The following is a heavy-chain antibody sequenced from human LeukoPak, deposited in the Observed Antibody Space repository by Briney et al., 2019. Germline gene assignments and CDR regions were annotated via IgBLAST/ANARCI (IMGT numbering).Heavy chain of an antibody. Sequence: GRSLRLSCAASGFTFSSYSMNWVRQAPGKGLEWVSYISSSSSTIYYADSVKGRFTISRDNAKNSLYLQMNSLRAEDTAVYYCAREGVRYSSSWYGPLDVWGQGTTVTVSS. CDR3: AREGVRYSSSWYGPLDV. CDR1: GFTFSSYS. J-gene: IGHJ6*02. CDR2: ISSSSSTI. V-gene: IGHV3-48*04. D-gene: IGHD6-13*01.